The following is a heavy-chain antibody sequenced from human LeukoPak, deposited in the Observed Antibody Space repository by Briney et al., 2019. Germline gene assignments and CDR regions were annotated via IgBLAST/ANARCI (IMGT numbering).Heavy chain of an antibody. CDR2: ISGSGGST. J-gene: IGHJ4*02. V-gene: IGHV3-23*01. CDR1: GFTFSTYA. CDR3: AKSVSSGYYWFDY. Sequence: GGSLRLSCAASGFTFSTYAMSWVRQAPGKGLEWVSGISGSGGSTCYADSVKGRFTISRDNSKNTLYLQVNSLRAEDTAVYYCAKSVSSGYYWFDYWGQGTLVTVSS. D-gene: IGHD3-22*01.